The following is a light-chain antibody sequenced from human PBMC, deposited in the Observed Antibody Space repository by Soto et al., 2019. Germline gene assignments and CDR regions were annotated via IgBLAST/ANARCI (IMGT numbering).Light chain of an antibody. CDR1: SSDVGAYNY. Sequence: QSVLTQPPSASGSPGQSVTISCTGTSSDVGAYNYVPWYQQHPGKAPKLMIYEVSKRPSGVPDRFSGSKSGNTASLTVSGLQVEEGADYYGLSFPGSSNPYVFGNGTKVTVL. CDR3: LSFPGSSNPYV. V-gene: IGLV2-8*01. CDR2: EVS. J-gene: IGLJ1*01.